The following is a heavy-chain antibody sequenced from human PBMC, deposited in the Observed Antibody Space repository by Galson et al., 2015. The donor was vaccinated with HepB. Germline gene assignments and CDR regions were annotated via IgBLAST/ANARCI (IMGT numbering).Heavy chain of an antibody. CDR2: ISYDGSNK. CDR1: GFTFSSYG. Sequence: SLRLSCAASGFTFSSYGMHWVRQAPGKGLEWVAVISYDGSNKYYADSVKGRFTISRDNSKNTLYLQMNSLRAEDTAVYYCAKVGAANQISFDYWGQGTLVTVSS. V-gene: IGHV3-30*18. CDR3: AKVGAANQISFDY. D-gene: IGHD1-26*01. J-gene: IGHJ4*02.